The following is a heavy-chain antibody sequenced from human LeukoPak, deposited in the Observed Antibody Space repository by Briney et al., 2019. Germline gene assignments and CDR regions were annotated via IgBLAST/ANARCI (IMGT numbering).Heavy chain of an antibody. CDR3: ARRTIITPGGFDY. CDR2: ITATGSTT. D-gene: IGHD3-10*01. CDR1: GFSLSDYY. Sequence: GGSLRLSCAVSGFSLSDYYMTWIRQVPGKGLEWISYITATGSTTYYADSLKGRLTISRDTAERFVYLQMNSLRVDDTAVYYCARRTIITPGGFDYWGQGTLVTVSS. J-gene: IGHJ4*02. V-gene: IGHV3-11*01.